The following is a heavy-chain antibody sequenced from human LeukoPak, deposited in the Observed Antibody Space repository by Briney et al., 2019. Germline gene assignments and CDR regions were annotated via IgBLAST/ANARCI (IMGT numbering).Heavy chain of an antibody. Sequence: KPSETLSLTCTVSGGSIRSSYYYWGWIRQPPGKGLEWIGSIYDSGSTYYNPSLKSRVTISVDTSKNQFSLKLSSVTAADTAVYYCARVPYDADAFDIWGQGTMVTVSS. CDR3: ARVPYDADAFDI. J-gene: IGHJ3*02. CDR2: IYDSGST. V-gene: IGHV4-39*07. D-gene: IGHD3-16*01. CDR1: GGSIRSSYYY.